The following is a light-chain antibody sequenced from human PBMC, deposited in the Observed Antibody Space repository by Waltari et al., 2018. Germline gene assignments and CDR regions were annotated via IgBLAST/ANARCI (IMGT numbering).Light chain of an antibody. CDR3: QLYGSSLYT. CDR1: ERFINTD. V-gene: IGKV3-20*01. J-gene: IGKJ2*01. CDR2: AAS. Sequence: IVLTQFPGTLSLSPGERATLSCRASERFINTDLAWYQQKPGQAPRLLIYAASTRAPGTPDRFSGSESGTDFTLTISRLEPEDVAVYFCQLYGSSLYTFGQGTKLEIK.